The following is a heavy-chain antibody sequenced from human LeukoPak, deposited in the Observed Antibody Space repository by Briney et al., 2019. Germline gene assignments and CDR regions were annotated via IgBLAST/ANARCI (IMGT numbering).Heavy chain of an antibody. V-gene: IGHV4-59*01. J-gene: IGHJ4*02. CDR1: GGSISGSY. Sequence: SETLSLTCTVSGGSISGSYWTWIRQPPGAGLEWIGYIYYSGSTNYNPSLKSRVTISVDTSKNQFSQKLSSVTAADTAVYYCARESSCYDYRPFDYWAQGTLVTVSS. CDR2: IYYSGST. CDR3: ARESSCYDYRPFDY. D-gene: IGHD5-12*01.